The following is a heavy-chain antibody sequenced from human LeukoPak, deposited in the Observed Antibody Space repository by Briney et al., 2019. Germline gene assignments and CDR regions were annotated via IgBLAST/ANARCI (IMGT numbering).Heavy chain of an antibody. J-gene: IGHJ3*02. CDR2: IYYSGST. CDR1: GGSISRSSYY. CDR3: AKLDSIVYAFDI. Sequence: PSETLSLTCTVSGGSISRSSYYWGWIRQPPGKGLEWIGGIYYSGSTYYNPSLKSRVTISVDTSKNHFSLKLSSVTAADTAEYYCAKLDSIVYAFDIWGQGTMVNVSS. D-gene: IGHD3-22*01. V-gene: IGHV4-39*02.